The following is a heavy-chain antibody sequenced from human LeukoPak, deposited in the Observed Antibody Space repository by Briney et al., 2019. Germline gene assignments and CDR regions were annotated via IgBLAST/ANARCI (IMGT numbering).Heavy chain of an antibody. J-gene: IGHJ3*02. CDR3: ARVPRDSSGYYWDDAFDI. V-gene: IGHV4-59*01. Sequence: SETLSLTCTVSGGSISSYYWSWIRQPPGKGLEWIGYIYYSGSTNYNPSLKSRVTISVDTSKNQFSLKLSSVTAADTAVYYCARVPRDSSGYYWDDAFDIWGQGTMVTVSS. CDR1: GGSISSYY. CDR2: IYYSGST. D-gene: IGHD3-22*01.